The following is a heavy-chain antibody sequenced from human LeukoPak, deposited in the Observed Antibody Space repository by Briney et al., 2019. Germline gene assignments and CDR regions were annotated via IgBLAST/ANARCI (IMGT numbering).Heavy chain of an antibody. CDR2: ISGSGGST. CDR3: ARDLGIHTY. V-gene: IGHV3-23*01. J-gene: IGHJ4*02. CDR1: GFTFSSYG. Sequence: PGGSLRLSCAASGFTFSSYGMSWVRQAPGKGLEWVSAISGSGGSTYYADSVKGRFTISRDNAKNSLYLQMNSLRAEDTAVYYCARDLGIHTYWGQGTLVTVSS.